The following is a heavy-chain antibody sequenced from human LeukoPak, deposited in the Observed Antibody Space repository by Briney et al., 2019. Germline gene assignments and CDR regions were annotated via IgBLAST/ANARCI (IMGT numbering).Heavy chain of an antibody. CDR2: ISSSSSCI. Sequence: GGSLRLSCTASGFTFKSYSMNWVRQAPGKGLEWVSSISSSSSCIYYADSVKGRFTISRDNAKNSLYLQMNSLRAEDTAVYYCARDLYGGTGRDYWGQGTLVTVSS. D-gene: IGHD4-23*01. V-gene: IGHV3-21*01. CDR3: ARDLYGGTGRDY. J-gene: IGHJ4*02. CDR1: GFTFKSYS.